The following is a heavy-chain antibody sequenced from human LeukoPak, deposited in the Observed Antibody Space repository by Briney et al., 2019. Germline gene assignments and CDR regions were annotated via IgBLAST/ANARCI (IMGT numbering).Heavy chain of an antibody. V-gene: IGHV3-53*01. CDR1: GFTVSSSY. CDR2: FYRGDST. J-gene: IGHJ4*02. D-gene: IGHD2-15*01. Sequence: GGSLRLSCAASGFTVSSSYMYWVRQAPGKGLEWVSFFYRGDSTYYAESVRGRFTISRDNFKNTLYLLMNSLIPEDTAVYYCAREVVSIPSYFDSWGQGTLVTVSS. CDR3: AREVVSIPSYFDS.